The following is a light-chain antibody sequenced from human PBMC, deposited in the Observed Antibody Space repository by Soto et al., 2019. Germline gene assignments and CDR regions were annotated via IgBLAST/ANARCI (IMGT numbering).Light chain of an antibody. CDR3: RQYGRSLEFA. CDR2: GAS. Sequence: IVLTQSPGTLSLSPEERATLSCRVSQTVSSNFLAWYQEKPGQGPRLLIYGASTRATGIPDRFSGSGSGTDCTLTISRLDPEDFAVYYCRQYGRSLEFAVGGGTKVEIK. CDR1: QTVSSNF. V-gene: IGKV3-20*01. J-gene: IGKJ4*01.